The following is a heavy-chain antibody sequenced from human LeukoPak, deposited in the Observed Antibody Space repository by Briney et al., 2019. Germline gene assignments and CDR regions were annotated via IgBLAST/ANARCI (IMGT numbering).Heavy chain of an antibody. CDR3: ARSPPGLIYMDV. V-gene: IGHV1-69*13. CDR1: GGTFSSYA. J-gene: IGHJ6*03. D-gene: IGHD2-8*01. CDR2: FIPIFGTA. Sequence: GASVKVSCKASGGTFSSYAISWVRQAPGQGFEWMGGFIPIFGTANYAQNFQGRVMITADESTSTAYMELSSLRSEDTAVYYCARSPPGLIYMDVWGKGTTVSFSS.